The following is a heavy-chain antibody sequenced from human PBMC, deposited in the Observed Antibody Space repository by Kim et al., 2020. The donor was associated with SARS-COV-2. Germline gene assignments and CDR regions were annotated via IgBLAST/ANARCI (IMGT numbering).Heavy chain of an antibody. V-gene: IGHV3-21*01. CDR1: GFGFDTHS. CDR3: ARGGYCSSTSCYFYYY. CDR2: IGGTSNYI. D-gene: IGHD2-2*01. J-gene: IGHJ6*01. Sequence: GWSLRLSCAASGFGFDTHSMNWVRQAPGKGLEWVSSIGGTSNYIYYADSVKGRFTISRDNAKNSLFLQMNSLRAEDTAVYYCARGGYCSSTSCYFYYY.